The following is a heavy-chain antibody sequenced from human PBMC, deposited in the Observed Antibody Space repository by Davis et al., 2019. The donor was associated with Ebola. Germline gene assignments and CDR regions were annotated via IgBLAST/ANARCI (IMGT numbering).Heavy chain of an antibody. CDR1: GFTFSGSA. D-gene: IGHD4-17*01. J-gene: IGHJ4*02. CDR2: IRSKANSYAT. V-gene: IGHV3-73*01. Sequence: GESLKISCAASGFTFSGSAMHWVRQASGKGLEWVGRIRSKANSYATAYAASVKGRFTISRDDSKNAAYLQMNSLKTEDTAVYYCTGTYVDHDYWGQGTLVTVSS. CDR3: TGTYVDHDY.